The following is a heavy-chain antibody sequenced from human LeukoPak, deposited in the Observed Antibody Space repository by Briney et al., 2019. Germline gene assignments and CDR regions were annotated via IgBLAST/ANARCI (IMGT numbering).Heavy chain of an antibody. CDR1: GFTFTRSA. D-gene: IGHD3-22*01. Sequence: SVKVSCKASGFTFTRSAMQWVRQARGQRLEWIGWIVVGSGNTNYAQKFQERVTTSRDMSTSTAYMELSSLRSEDTAVYYCAALVDYYDSSGYYVDYWGQGTLVTVSS. CDR3: AALVDYYDSSGYYVDY. J-gene: IGHJ4*02. V-gene: IGHV1-58*02. CDR2: IVVGSGNT.